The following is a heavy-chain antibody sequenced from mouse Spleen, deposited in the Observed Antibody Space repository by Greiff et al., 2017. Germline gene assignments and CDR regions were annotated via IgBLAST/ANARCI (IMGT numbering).Heavy chain of an antibody. CDR3: AREGPYDYYAMDY. V-gene: IGHV1-77*01. CDR1: GYTFTDYY. CDR2: IYPGSGNT. D-gene: IGHD6-5*01. J-gene: IGHJ4*01. Sequence: VQGVESGAELARPGASVKLSCKASGYTFTDYYINWVKQRTGQGLEWIGEIYPGSGNTYYNEKFKGKATLTADKSSSTAYMQLSSLTSEDSAVYFCAREGPYDYYAMDYRGQGTSVTVSS.